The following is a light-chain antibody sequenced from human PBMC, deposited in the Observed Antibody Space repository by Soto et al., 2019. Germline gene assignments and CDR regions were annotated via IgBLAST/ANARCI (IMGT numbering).Light chain of an antibody. V-gene: IGKV3-11*01. CDR2: DAS. CDR3: HQRSNWQVT. CDR1: QSVNNF. J-gene: IGKJ5*01. Sequence: EIVLTQSPATLSLSPGERATLSCRASQSVNNFLAWSRQKPGQAHSLIIYDASNRATGIPARFSGSGSGTEFTLTIRSLEPEYFALYYCHQRSNWQVTFGQGTRLDIQ.